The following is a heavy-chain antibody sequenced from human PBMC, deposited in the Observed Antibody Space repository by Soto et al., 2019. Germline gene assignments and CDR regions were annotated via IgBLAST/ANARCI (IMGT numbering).Heavy chain of an antibody. D-gene: IGHD6-13*01. CDR2: INHSGST. CDR3: ARGPSIAAVGTSYYGMDV. V-gene: IGHV4-34*01. CDR1: GGSFSGYY. J-gene: IGHJ6*02. Sequence: QVQLQQWGAGLLKPSETLSLTCAVYGGSFSGYYWSWIRQPPGKGLEWIGEINHSGSTNYNPSLKSRVTISVDTSKNQFSLKLSSVTAADTAVYYCARGPSIAAVGTSYYGMDVWGQGTTVTVSS.